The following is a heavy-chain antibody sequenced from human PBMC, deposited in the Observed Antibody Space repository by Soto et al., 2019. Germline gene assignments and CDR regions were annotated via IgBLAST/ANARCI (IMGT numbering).Heavy chain of an antibody. CDR1: GDYIGTHY. CDR3: ARSSYYYDSSGYFFSWFDP. V-gene: IGHV4-59*08. CDR2: IYYTGST. J-gene: IGHJ5*02. D-gene: IGHD3-22*01. Sequence: PSETLSLTCTISGDYIGTHYWSWIRQPPGKGLEWIGYIYYTGSTKFNPSLQSRVTMSVDTSKNQFSLRLSSVTAADTAVYYCARSSYYYDSSGYFFSWFDPWGQGTLVTVSS.